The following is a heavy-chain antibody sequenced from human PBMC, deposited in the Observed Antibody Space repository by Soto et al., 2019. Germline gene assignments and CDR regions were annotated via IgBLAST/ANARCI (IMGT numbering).Heavy chain of an antibody. CDR1: GGSISSYY. Sequence: SETLSLTCTVSGGSISSYYWSWIRQPAGKGLEWIGRIYTSGSTNYNPSLKSRFTMSVDTSKNQFSLKLSSVTAADTAVYYCARDSRAYYDSSGYFRNPYYFDYWGQGTLVTVSS. CDR2: IYTSGST. J-gene: IGHJ4*02. D-gene: IGHD3-22*01. V-gene: IGHV4-4*07. CDR3: ARDSRAYYDSSGYFRNPYYFDY.